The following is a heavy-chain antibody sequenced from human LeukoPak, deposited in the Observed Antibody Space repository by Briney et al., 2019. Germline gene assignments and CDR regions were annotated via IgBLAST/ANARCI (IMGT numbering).Heavy chain of an antibody. CDR1: GFTFSSYA. V-gene: IGHV3-23*01. CDR3: ARDLLGYCSSTSCSRYYYYGMDV. Sequence: PGGSLRLSCAASGFTFSSYAMSWVRQAPGKGLEWVSAISGSGGSTYYADSVKGRFTISRDNSKNTLYLQMNSLRAEDTAVYYCARDLLGYCSSTSCSRYYYYGMDVWGQGTTVTVSS. CDR2: ISGSGGST. D-gene: IGHD2-2*01. J-gene: IGHJ6*02.